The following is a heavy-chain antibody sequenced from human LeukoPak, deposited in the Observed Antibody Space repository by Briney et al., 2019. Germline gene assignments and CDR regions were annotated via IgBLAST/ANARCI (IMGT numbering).Heavy chain of an antibody. V-gene: IGHV3-23*01. CDR2: ISGSGGST. J-gene: IGHJ4*02. CDR3: ALRITMIVVVITAAPGGFFDY. CDR1: GFTFSSYA. Sequence: GGSLRLSCAASGFTFSSYAMSWVRQAPGKGLEWVSAISGSGGSTYYADSVKGRFTISRDNSKNTLYLQMNSLRAEDTAVYYCALRITMIVVVITAAPGGFFDYWGQGTLVTVSS. D-gene: IGHD3-22*01.